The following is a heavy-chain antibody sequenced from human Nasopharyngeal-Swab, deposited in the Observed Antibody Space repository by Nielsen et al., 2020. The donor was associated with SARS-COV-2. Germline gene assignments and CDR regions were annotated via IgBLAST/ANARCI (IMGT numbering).Heavy chain of an antibody. J-gene: IGHJ3*02. V-gene: IGHV4-38-2*01. Sequence: SETLSLTCAVSGYSVSSGYYWGWIRQPPGKGLAWIGSIYHSGSTYYNPSLKSRVTISVDTSKNQFSLKLSSVTAADTAVYYCARHGFRQLERFLMAFDIWGQGTMVTVSS. CDR1: GYSVSSGYY. CDR2: IYHSGST. D-gene: IGHD1-1*01. CDR3: ARHGFRQLERFLMAFDI.